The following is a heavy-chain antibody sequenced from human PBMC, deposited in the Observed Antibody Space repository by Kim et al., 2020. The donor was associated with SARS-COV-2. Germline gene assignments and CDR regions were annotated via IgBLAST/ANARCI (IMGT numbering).Heavy chain of an antibody. D-gene: IGHD3-16*02. CDR1: GFTFSDYY. CDR3: ARVGYDYVCGSYRDYYYYYGMDV. CDR2: ISSSSSYT. Sequence: GGSLRLSCAASGFTFSDYYMSWIRQAPGKGLEWVSYISSSSSYTNYADSVMGRFSISRDNAKNSLYLQMNSLRAEDTAVYYCARVGYDYVCGSYRDYYYYYGMDVWGQGTTVTVSS. V-gene: IGHV3-11*05. J-gene: IGHJ6*02.